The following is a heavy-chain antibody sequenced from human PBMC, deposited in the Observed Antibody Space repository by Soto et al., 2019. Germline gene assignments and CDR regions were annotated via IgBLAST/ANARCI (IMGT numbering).Heavy chain of an antibody. D-gene: IGHD3-10*01. J-gene: IGHJ5*02. CDR1: GFIFNNYA. Sequence: EVQLLESGGNLVQPGESLRLFWTVSGFIFNNYAMTWVRQAPGKGLEWVSSIGGGGARKYYADSVKGRFTISRDNSKNTLYLQMDSLRAEDTALYYCAKDEDGSGSYYNGPYDPWGQGTLVTVSS. V-gene: IGHV3-23*01. CDR2: IGGGGARK. CDR3: AKDEDGSGSYYNGPYDP.